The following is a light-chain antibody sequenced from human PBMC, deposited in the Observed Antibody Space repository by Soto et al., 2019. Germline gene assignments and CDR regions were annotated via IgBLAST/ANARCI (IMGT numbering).Light chain of an antibody. CDR1: SSDVGGYNY. V-gene: IGLV2-14*01. J-gene: IGLJ1*01. Sequence: QSVLTQPASVSGSPGQSITISCTGTSSDVGGYNYVSWYQQHPGKAPKLMIYDVSNRPSGVSNRFSGSKSGNTASLTISGLQAEEEADYYCSSYTSSSTPYCVFGTGTKVTVL. CDR3: SSYTSSSTPYCV. CDR2: DVS.